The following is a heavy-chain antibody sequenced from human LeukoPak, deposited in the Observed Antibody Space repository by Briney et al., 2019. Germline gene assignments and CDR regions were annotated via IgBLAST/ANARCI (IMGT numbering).Heavy chain of an antibody. D-gene: IGHD3-22*01. CDR2: ISSSSSYI. CDR1: GFTFSSYS. J-gene: IGHJ6*03. Sequence: GGSLRLSCAASGFTFSSYSMNWVRQAPGKGLERVSSISSSSSYIYYADSVKGRFTISRDNAKNSLYLQMNSLRAEDTAVYYCARDGGYSSSLGDYYYYYMDVWGKGTTVTVSS. CDR3: ARDGGYSSSLGDYYYYYMDV. V-gene: IGHV3-21*01.